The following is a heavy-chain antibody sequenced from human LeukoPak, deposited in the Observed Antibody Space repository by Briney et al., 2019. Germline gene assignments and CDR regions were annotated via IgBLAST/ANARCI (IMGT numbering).Heavy chain of an antibody. V-gene: IGHV1-46*01. D-gene: IGHD3-10*01. Sequence: ASVKVSCKASGYTFISYYMHWVRQAPGQGLEWMGIINPSGGSTSYAQKFQGRVTMTRDTSTSTVYMELSSLRSEDTAVYYCARGDLGLWFGESTYGMDVWGQGTTVTVSS. CDR2: INPSGGST. CDR1: GYTFISYY. CDR3: ARGDLGLWFGESTYGMDV. J-gene: IGHJ6*02.